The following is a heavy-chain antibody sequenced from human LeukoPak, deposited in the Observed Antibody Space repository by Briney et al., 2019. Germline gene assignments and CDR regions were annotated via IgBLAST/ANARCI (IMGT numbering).Heavy chain of an antibody. CDR3: AKCYDSSGYFDY. V-gene: IGHV4-59*01. Sequence: PSETLSLTCTVSGGSISSYYWSWIRQPPGKGLEWIGYIYYSGSTNYNPSLKSRVTISVDTSKNQFSLKLSSVTAADTAVYYCAKCYDSSGYFDYWGQGTLVTVSS. J-gene: IGHJ4*02. D-gene: IGHD3-22*01. CDR1: GGSISSYY. CDR2: IYYSGST.